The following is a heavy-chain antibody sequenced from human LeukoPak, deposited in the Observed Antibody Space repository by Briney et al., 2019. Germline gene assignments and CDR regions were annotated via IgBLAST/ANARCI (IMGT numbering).Heavy chain of an antibody. D-gene: IGHD3-3*01. CDR3: ARRDRVVAPVEDY. J-gene: IGHJ4*02. CDR1: GYSFSTYW. V-gene: IGHV5-51*01. Sequence: GESLKISCKGSGYSFSTYWIAWVRQMPGKGLECMGIIYPADSDTRYSPSFQGQVTISADKSINIAYLQWSSLKASDTAMYYCARRDRVVAPVEDYWGQGTLVTVSS. CDR2: IYPADSDT.